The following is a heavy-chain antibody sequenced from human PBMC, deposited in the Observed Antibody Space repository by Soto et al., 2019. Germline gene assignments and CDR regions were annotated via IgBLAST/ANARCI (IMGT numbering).Heavy chain of an antibody. CDR2: IYYSGST. CDR3: ARRIRDYDSSGYLDPFDY. D-gene: IGHD3-22*01. CDR1: GGSISSSGYY. V-gene: IGHV4-39*01. Sequence: SETLSLTCAVCGGSISSSGYYWGWIRQPPRKGLEWVGSIYYSGSTYYHPSLKSRVTISVDTSKNQFSLKLSSVTAADTAVYYCARRIRDYDSSGYLDPFDYWGQGTLVTVS. J-gene: IGHJ4*02.